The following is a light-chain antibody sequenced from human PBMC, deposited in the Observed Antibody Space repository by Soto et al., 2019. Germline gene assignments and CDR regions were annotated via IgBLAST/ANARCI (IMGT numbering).Light chain of an antibody. CDR2: DAS. CDR3: QQRNQWPPVT. Sequence: EIVFKQSLGTLSLSPGERATLSCRASPSVSNSLAWYQHKPGQAPRLLIYDASNRATGVPTRFSGSGSGTDFTLTISSLEPEDFAVYYCQQRNQWPPVTFGGGTMVDIK. CDR1: PSVSNS. V-gene: IGKV3-11*01. J-gene: IGKJ4*01.